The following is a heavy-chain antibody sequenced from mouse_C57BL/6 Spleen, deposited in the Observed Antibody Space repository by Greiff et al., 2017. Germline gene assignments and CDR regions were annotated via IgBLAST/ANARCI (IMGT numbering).Heavy chain of an antibody. J-gene: IGHJ4*01. CDR2: IDPEDGET. CDR1: GFNIKDYY. CDR3: GGYDYDPYYAMDD. D-gene: IGHD2-4*01. V-gene: IGHV14-2*01. Sequence: VQLQQSGAELVKPGASVKLSCTASGFNIKDYYMHWVKQRPEQGLEWIGRIDPEDGETKYAPKFQGKATITADTSSNTAYLQLSSLPSEDTAVYYCGGYDYDPYYAMDDWGQGTSVTVSS.